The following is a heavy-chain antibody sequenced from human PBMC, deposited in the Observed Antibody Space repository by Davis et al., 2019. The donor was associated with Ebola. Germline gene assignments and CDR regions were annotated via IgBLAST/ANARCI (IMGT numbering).Heavy chain of an antibody. V-gene: IGHV1-8*01. J-gene: IGHJ4*02. CDR2: MNPDTGNT. D-gene: IGHD3-10*01. CDR1: GYTFTNND. CDR3: AKNVAETGDFES. Sequence: AASVKVSCKASGYTFTNNDVNWVRQATGQGLEWIGWMNPDTGNTGYAQKFQGRVTLTRDTSINTAYMELSSLTSEDTAVYYCAKNVAETGDFESWGQGTLVAVST.